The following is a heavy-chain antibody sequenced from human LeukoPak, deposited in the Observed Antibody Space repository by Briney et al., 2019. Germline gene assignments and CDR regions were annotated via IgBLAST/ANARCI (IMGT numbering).Heavy chain of an antibody. CDR1: GFTFGDYA. CDR2: IRSKAYGGTT. Sequence: GGSLRLSCTASGFTFGDYAMSWVRQAPGKGLEWVGFIRSKAYGGTTEYAASVKGRFTISRDDSKSIAYLQMNSLKTEDTAVYYCTRGGYSGSYSQAFDIWGQGTMVTVSS. V-gene: IGHV3-49*04. D-gene: IGHD1-26*01. J-gene: IGHJ3*02. CDR3: TRGGYSGSYSQAFDI.